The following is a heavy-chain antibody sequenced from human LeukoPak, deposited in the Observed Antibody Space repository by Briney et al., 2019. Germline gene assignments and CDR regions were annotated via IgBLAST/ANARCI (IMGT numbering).Heavy chain of an antibody. CDR2: MSYDGSKK. V-gene: IGHV3-30*18. D-gene: IGHD3-16*02. CDR3: AKERAGYTNPYYFDY. CDR1: RFTFSNFG. J-gene: IGHJ4*02. Sequence: GGSLRLSCAASRFTFSNFGMHWVRQAPGKGLEWVAVMSYDGSKKSYADSVKGRFTISRDNSKNTLYLHMNSLRAEDTAVYYCAKERAGYTNPYYFDYWGQGTLATVSS.